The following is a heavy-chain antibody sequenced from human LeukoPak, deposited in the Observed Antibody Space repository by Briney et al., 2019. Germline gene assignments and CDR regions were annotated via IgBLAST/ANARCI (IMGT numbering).Heavy chain of an antibody. V-gene: IGHV4-39*01. J-gene: IGHJ4*02. Sequence: SETLSLTCIVSGGSISDSANYYWGWIRQPPGKGLEWIANIYYSGNTYYNPYLKSRVTMSVDTSKNQFSLKLSSVTAADTAVYYCARSSNSGYDYDGGLFDYWGQGTLVTVSS. CDR1: GGSISDSANYY. CDR2: IYYSGNT. CDR3: ARSSNSGYDYDGGLFDY. D-gene: IGHD5-12*01.